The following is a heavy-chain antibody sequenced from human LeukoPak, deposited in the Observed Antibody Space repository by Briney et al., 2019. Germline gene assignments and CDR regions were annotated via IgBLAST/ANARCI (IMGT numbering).Heavy chain of an antibody. J-gene: IGHJ4*02. V-gene: IGHV3-30*02. CDR1: GFTFSSYG. CDR3: AAGTSNYFDY. CDR2: VRYDGSNQ. D-gene: IGHD2-2*01. Sequence: GGSLRLSCAASGFTFSSYGMHWGRQAPGKGREWVAFVRYDGSNQYYAGSVKGRFTISRDNSKNPLYLQMNSLRAEDTAVYFCAAGTSNYFDYWGQGTLVTVSS.